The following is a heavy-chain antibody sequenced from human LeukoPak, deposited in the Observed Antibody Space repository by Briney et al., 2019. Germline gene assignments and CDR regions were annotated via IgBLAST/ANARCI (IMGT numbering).Heavy chain of an antibody. V-gene: IGHV4-39*01. CDR3: AGLLADKRGFGY. D-gene: IGHD2/OR15-2a*01. CDR1: GGAISTNGYY. CDR2: IYHFGST. J-gene: IGHJ4*02. Sequence: SEPLSLTCTVSGGAISTNGYYWGWIRQPPGMGLEWVGSIYHFGSTYYNAPLKSRVTMSVDTSKNQFSLRLISVTAADTAVYYCAGLLADKRGFGYWGQGTLVSVSS.